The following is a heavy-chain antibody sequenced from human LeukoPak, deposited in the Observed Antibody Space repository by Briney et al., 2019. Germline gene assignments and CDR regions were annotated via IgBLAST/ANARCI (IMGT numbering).Heavy chain of an antibody. CDR2: INSDARST. V-gene: IGHV3-74*01. Sequence: GGSLRLSCAASGFTFSNYWMHWVRQAPGKGLVWVSRINSDARSTSYADSVKGRFTISRDNAKNTLYLQMNSLRAEDTAVYYCARGHQLPSFIWGQGTLVTVSS. J-gene: IGHJ4*02. CDR1: GFTFSNYW. D-gene: IGHD2-2*01. CDR3: ARGHQLPSFI.